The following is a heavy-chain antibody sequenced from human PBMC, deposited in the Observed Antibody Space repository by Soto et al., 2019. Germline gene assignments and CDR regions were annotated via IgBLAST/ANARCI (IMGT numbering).Heavy chain of an antibody. CDR3: ARGVEGVAPIDAYYYYMDV. CDR2: MNPNSGNT. V-gene: IGHV1-8*01. CDR1: GYTFTSYD. Sequence: QVQLVQSGAEVKKPGASVKVSCKASGYTFTSYDINWVRQATGQGLEWMGWMNPNSGNTGYAQKFQGRVITIRRTSISRASMEVRSLRSEDTAVYYCARGVEGVAPIDAYYYYMDVWGKGTTVTVSS. J-gene: IGHJ6*03. D-gene: IGHD3-3*01.